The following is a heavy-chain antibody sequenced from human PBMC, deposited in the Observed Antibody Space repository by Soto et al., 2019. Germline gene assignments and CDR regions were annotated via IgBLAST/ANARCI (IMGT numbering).Heavy chain of an antibody. J-gene: IGHJ6*03. D-gene: IGHD3-10*01. CDR3: ARRGGYYGSGSPYYYMDV. Sequence: GASVKVSWKASGYTFTWYAMHWVRQAPGQRPEWMGWINAGNGKTKYSQKFQGRVTITRDTSASTAYMELSSLRSEDTAVYYCARRGGYYGSGSPYYYMDVWGKGTRVTVSS. V-gene: IGHV1-3*01. CDR1: GYTFTWYA. CDR2: INAGNGKT.